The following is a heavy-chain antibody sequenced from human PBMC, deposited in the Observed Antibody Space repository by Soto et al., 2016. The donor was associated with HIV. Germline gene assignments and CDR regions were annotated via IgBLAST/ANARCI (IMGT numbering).Heavy chain of an antibody. V-gene: IGHV4-34*01. J-gene: IGHJ3*02. CDR3: ARRRDGGYYVPTSVFGVFLII. CDR2: INHSGST. Sequence: QVQLQQWGAGLLKPSETLSLTCAVYGGSFSGYYWSWIRQPPGKGLEWIGEINHSGSTDYNPSLKSRVTISVDTSKNQFSLKLSSVTAAGTAVYYCARRRDGGYYVPTSVFGVFLIIWGQGTMVTVSS. D-gene: IGHD3-3*01. CDR1: GGSFSGYY.